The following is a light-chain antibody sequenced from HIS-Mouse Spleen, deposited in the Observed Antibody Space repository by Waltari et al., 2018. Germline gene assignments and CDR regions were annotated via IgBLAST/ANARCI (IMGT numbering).Light chain of an antibody. CDR3: QQYDNLPLT. Sequence: DMQMTHSPSSLSASVGDRVTITCQASQDISNYLNWYQQKPGKAHKLLIYDASNLETVVPSRFSGSGSGTDFTFTISSLQPEDIATYYCQQYDNLPLTFGGGTKVEIK. J-gene: IGKJ4*01. V-gene: IGKV1-33*01. CDR1: QDISNY. CDR2: DAS.